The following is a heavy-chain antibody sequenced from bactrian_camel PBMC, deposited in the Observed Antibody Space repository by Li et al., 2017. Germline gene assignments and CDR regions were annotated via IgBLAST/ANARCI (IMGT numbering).Heavy chain of an antibody. D-gene: IGHD6*01. CDR2: TWNGAPP. CDR3: AAGPWYTDEYKY. V-gene: IGHV3S63*01. J-gene: IGHJ4*01. Sequence: VQLVESGGDLVQAGGSLRLSCTVSGLSLNDYPMGWFRQAPGKEREGISCTWNGAPPRYAESVKGRCTIARDNTKNTVYLQMISLESEDTALYYCAAGPWYTDEYKYWGQGTQVTVS. CDR1: GLSLNDYP.